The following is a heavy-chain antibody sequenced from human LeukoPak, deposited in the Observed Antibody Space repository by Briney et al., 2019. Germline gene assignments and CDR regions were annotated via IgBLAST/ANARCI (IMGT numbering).Heavy chain of an antibody. CDR1: GFTFDDYA. CDR3: AEDWDSGYSYYFDY. CDR2: ISWNSGSI. V-gene: IGHV3-9*01. D-gene: IGHD5-12*01. J-gene: IGHJ4*02. Sequence: GGSLRLSCAASGFTFDDYAMHWVRQAPGKGLEWVSGISWNSGSIGYADSVKGRFTISRDNAKNSLYLQMSSLRAEDTALYYCAEDWDSGYSYYFDYWGQGTLVTVSS.